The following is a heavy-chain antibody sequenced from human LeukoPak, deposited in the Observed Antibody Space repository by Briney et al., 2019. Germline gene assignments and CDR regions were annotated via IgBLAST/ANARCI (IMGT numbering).Heavy chain of an antibody. V-gene: IGHV3-23*01. CDR2: ITSNGDTT. CDR1: GFTFRNYA. Sequence: GGSLRLSCAASGFTFRNYAMTWVRQTPGEGLKWVSAITSNGDTTLYAESVKGRFTISRDNSRDTLHLEINSLRAEDTAVYYCAKAPAYYYGSGQTGYFDYWGQGTLVTVSS. CDR3: AKAPAYYYGSGQTGYFDY. J-gene: IGHJ4*02. D-gene: IGHD3-10*01.